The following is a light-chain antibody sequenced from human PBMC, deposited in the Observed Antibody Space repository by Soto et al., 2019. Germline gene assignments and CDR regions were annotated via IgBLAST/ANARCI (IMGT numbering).Light chain of an antibody. CDR1: QSVSSY. J-gene: IGKJ1*01. V-gene: IGKV3-11*01. CDR2: DAP. CDR3: QQRSNWPWT. Sequence: EIVLTQSPATLSLSPGERATLSCRASQSVSSYLAWYQQKPGQAPRLLIYDAPNRATGIPARSSGSGSGTDFTLTISSLEPEDFAVYYCQQRSNWPWTFGQGTKVEIK.